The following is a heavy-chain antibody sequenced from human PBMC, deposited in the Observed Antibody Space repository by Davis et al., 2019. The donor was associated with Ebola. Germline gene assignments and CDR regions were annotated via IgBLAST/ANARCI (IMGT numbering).Heavy chain of an antibody. D-gene: IGHD3-22*01. CDR3: ARDSLPYDSSGYQRWFDP. CDR1: GGTFNNFV. J-gene: IGHJ5*02. CDR2: VIPMFGTT. Sequence: SVKVSCKASGGTFNNFVYSWVRQAPGHGLEWMGGVIPMFGTTSYAQKFQGRVTMTRDTSTSTVYMELSSLRSEDTAVYYCARDSLPYDSSGYQRWFDPWGQGTLVTVSS. V-gene: IGHV1-69*05.